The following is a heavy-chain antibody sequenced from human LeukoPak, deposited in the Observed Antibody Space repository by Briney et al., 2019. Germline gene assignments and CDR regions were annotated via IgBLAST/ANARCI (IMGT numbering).Heavy chain of an antibody. CDR2: IYFTGTT. J-gene: IGHJ4*02. D-gene: IGHD2-15*01. Sequence: PSETLSLTCAASGYSISSGYYWGWIRQPPGKGLEWIGSIYFTGTTYYNPSLKSRVTTSLDTSKNQFSLNLSSVTAADTAVYYCARKGYCSSGSCYLDYWGQGTLVTVSS. CDR3: ARKGYCSSGSCYLDY. V-gene: IGHV4-38-2*01. CDR1: GYSISSGYY.